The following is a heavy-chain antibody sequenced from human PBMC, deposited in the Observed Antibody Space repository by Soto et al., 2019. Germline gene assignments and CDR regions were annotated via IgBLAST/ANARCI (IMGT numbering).Heavy chain of an antibody. CDR2: IYYSGST. CDR3: ARAFSAVAGGFDY. J-gene: IGHJ4*02. V-gene: IGHV4-59*11. D-gene: IGHD6-19*01. Sequence: LSVRSTVAEGNIIGHGGRWIRQPPGKGLEWIGYIYYSGSTNYNPSLKSRVTISVDTSKNQFSLKLSSVTAADTAVYYCARAFSAVAGGFDYWGRGTLVTVSS. CDR1: EGNIIGHG.